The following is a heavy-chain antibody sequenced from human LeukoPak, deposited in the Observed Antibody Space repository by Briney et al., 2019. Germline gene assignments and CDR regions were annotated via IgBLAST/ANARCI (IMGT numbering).Heavy chain of an antibody. CDR2: ISGSGGST. V-gene: IGHV3-23*01. J-gene: IGHJ4*02. CDR3: AKRGLSRDGYNYGFDY. D-gene: IGHD5-24*01. Sequence: GGSLRLSCAASGFTFSSYAMSWVRQAPGKGLEWVSDISGSGGSTYHADSVKGRFTISRDNSKNTLYLQMNSLGAEDTAVYYCAKRGLSRDGYNYGFDYWGQGTLVTVSS. CDR1: GFTFSSYA.